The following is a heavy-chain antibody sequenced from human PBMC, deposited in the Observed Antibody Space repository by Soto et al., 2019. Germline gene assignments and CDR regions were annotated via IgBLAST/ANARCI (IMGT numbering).Heavy chain of an antibody. D-gene: IGHD2-15*01. J-gene: IGHJ6*02. CDR2: IYYSGST. V-gene: IGHV4-59*01. CDR3: ARESVVAARQFYYYYGMDV. Sequence: SETLSLTCTVSGGSISSYYWSWIRQPPGKGLEWIGYIYYSGSTNYNPSLKSRVTISVDTSKNQFSLKLSSVTAADTAVYYCARESVVAARQFYYYYGMDVWGQGTTVTVSS. CDR1: GGSISSYY.